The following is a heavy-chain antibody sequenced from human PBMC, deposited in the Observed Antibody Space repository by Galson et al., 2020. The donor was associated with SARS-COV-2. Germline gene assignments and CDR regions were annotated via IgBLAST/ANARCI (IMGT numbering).Heavy chain of an antibody. D-gene: IGHD6-13*01. CDR1: GFTFDDYA. CDR2: ISWNSGSI. Sequence: SLKISCAASGFTFDDYAMHWVRQAPGKGLEWVSGISWNSGSIGYADSVKGRFTISRDNAKNSLYLQMNSLRAEDTALYYCAKDFKFRDIAAAGTSWFDPWGQGTLVTVSS. V-gene: IGHV3-9*01. J-gene: IGHJ5*02. CDR3: AKDFKFRDIAAAGTSWFDP.